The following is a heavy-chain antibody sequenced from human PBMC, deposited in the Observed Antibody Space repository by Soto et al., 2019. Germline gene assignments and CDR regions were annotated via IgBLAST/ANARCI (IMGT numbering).Heavy chain of an antibody. Sequence: QVQLVQSGAEVKKPGSSVKVSCRASGDTFSSYTVNWLRQAPGRGLEWKGRIIPILTTTDYAQNFRGRLTSTADKSTNTVYMELSSLRSEDTAVYYCARRRYCGYDCDYKLYYGMDAWGQGTTVTVAS. CDR1: GDTFSSYT. D-gene: IGHD2-21*02. V-gene: IGHV1-69*08. CDR2: IIPILTTT. J-gene: IGHJ6*02. CDR3: ARRRYCGYDCDYKLYYGMDA.